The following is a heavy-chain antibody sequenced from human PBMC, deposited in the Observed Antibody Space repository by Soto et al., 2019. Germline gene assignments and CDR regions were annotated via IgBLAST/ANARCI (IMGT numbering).Heavy chain of an antibody. J-gene: IGHJ4*02. D-gene: IGHD1-1*01. V-gene: IGHV1-18*01. Sequence: QVHLVPTGAEVEKPGAAVKVSGKASGYPFTSYGITWVRQAPGLGLERMGWISAHNGNTDYAQKLQGRVIVTRDTSTSTAYMELRSLISDDTAVYYCARGRYGDYWGQGALVTVSS. CDR1: GYPFTSYG. CDR3: ARGRYGDY. CDR2: ISAHNGNT.